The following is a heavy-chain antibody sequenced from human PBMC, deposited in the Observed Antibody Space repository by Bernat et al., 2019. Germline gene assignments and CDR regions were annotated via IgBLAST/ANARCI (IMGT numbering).Heavy chain of an antibody. V-gene: IGHV3-15*01. CDR3: TTELLVNFDWFDAFDI. D-gene: IGHD3-9*01. CDR1: GFTFSNAW. J-gene: IGHJ3*02. Sequence: EVQLVESGGGLVKPGGSLRLSCAASGFTFSNAWMSWVRQAPGKGLEWVGRIKSKTDGGTTDYAAPVKGRFTISRDDSKNTLYLQMNSLKTEDTAVYYCTTELLVNFDWFDAFDIWGQGTMVTVSS. CDR2: IKSKTDGGTT.